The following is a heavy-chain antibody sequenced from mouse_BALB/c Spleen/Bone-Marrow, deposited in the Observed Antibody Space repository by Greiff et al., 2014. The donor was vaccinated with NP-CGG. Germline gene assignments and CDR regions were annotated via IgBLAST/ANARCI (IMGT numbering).Heavy chain of an antibody. CDR3: ARDRGGSSRASDY. Sequence: VQLQESGPGLVAPSQNLSITCTVSGFSLTSYGVHWVRQPPGKGLEWLGVIWAGGSTIYNSALMSRLSISKDNSKSQVLLKMNSLQTDDTALYYCARDRGGSSRASDYWGQGTSVTVSS. J-gene: IGHJ4*01. V-gene: IGHV2-9*02. D-gene: IGHD1-1*02. CDR1: GFSLTSYG. CDR2: IWAGGST.